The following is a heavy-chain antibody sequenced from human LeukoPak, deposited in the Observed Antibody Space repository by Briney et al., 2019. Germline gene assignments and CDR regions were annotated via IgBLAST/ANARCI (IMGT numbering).Heavy chain of an antibody. V-gene: IGHV1-18*04. Sequence: ASVRVSCKTSGYKFLSHGISWVRQAPGQGLEWLGWIRADNGDTRFAQKFQGRFTMTTDTSTSTAHMELRSLRSGDTAVYYCARDWPTVIADFWGQGTLVTVPS. D-gene: IGHD4-11*01. CDR2: IRADNGDT. J-gene: IGHJ1*01. CDR3: ARDWPTVIADF. CDR1: GYKFLSHG.